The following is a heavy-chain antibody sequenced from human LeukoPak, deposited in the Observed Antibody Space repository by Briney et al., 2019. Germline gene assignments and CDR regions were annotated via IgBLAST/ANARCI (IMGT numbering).Heavy chain of an antibody. J-gene: IGHJ4*02. V-gene: IGHV4-61*02. D-gene: IGHD3-10*01. Sequence: SQTLSRTCTVTAGSINSGSYYWSWIRQPAGKGLEWIGLTYSSESTNYNPSLKGRVTISVARSKNKFSLNLSSVTAADTAVYYCARGPGIGKDYFDWWGQGTLVTVPS. CDR3: ARGPGIGKDYFDW. CDR1: AGSINSGSYY. CDR2: TYSSEST.